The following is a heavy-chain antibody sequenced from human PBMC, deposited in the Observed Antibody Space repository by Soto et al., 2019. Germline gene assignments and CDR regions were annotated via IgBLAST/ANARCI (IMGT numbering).Heavy chain of an antibody. V-gene: IGHV3-49*03. CDR2: IRSKSYGGAA. D-gene: IGHD3-10*01. CDR3: TKIYGSGSYLPDY. Sequence: EVQLVESGGGLEQPGRSLRLSCTASGYTFRDFGVSWFRQAPGKGLEWVGFIRSKSYGGAADYAASVTGRFIISRDDSQSIAYLQMNGLKIEDAAVYYCTKIYGSGSYLPDYWGQGTRVTVSS. CDR1: GYTFRDFG. J-gene: IGHJ4*02.